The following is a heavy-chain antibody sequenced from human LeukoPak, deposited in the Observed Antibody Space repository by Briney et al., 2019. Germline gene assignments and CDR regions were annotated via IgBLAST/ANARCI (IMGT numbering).Heavy chain of an antibody. CDR2: MNPNSGNT. Sequence: GASVKVSCKASGYTFTGYYMHWVRQAPGQGLEWMGWMNPNSGNTGYAQKFQGRVTMTRNTSISTAYMELSSLRSEDTAVYYCARDYGSGMYDYWGQGTLVTVSS. J-gene: IGHJ4*02. D-gene: IGHD3-10*01. V-gene: IGHV1-8*02. CDR1: GYTFTGYY. CDR3: ARDYGSGMYDY.